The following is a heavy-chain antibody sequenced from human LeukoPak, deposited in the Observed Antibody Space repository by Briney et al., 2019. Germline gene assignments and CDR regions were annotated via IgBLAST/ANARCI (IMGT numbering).Heavy chain of an antibody. V-gene: IGHV3-23*01. CDR3: AKVINYDSSGSDY. J-gene: IGHJ4*02. CDR2: ISGSGGST. D-gene: IGHD3-22*01. Sequence: GGSLRLSCTASGFTFSSYAMSWVRQAPGKGLEWVSAISGSGGSTYYADSVKGRFTISRDNSKNTLYLQMNSLRAEDTAVYYCAKVINYDSSGSDYWGQGTLVTVSS. CDR1: GFTFSSYA.